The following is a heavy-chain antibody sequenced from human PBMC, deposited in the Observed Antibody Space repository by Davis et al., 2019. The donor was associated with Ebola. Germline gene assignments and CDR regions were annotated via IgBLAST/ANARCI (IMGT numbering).Heavy chain of an antibody. J-gene: IGHJ3*02. D-gene: IGHD1-7*01. Sequence: GGSLRLSCAPSGFFFSDYAMNWVRQAPGKGLEWIAYINHNSVIYYADSAQGRFTISRDNAQNSLYLQMNSLRDDDTAVYYCVRDIFATIRGTRGAFDIWGQGTMVTVSS. CDR2: INHNSVI. V-gene: IGHV3-69-1*01. CDR3: VRDIFATIRGTRGAFDI. CDR1: GFFFSDYA.